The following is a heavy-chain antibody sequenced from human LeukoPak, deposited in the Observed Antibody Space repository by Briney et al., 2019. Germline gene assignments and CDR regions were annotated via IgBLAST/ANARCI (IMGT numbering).Heavy chain of an antibody. CDR3: ARDYYYDSSGYIRMDDAFDI. CDR2: IYTSGST. J-gene: IGHJ3*02. Sequence: SGTLSLTCTVSGGSISSYYWSWIRQPAGKGLEWIGRIYTSGSTNYNPSLKSRVTMSVDTSKNQFSLKLSSVTAADTAVYYCARDYYYDSSGYIRMDDAFDIWGQGTMVTVSS. CDR1: GGSISSYY. V-gene: IGHV4-4*07. D-gene: IGHD3-22*01.